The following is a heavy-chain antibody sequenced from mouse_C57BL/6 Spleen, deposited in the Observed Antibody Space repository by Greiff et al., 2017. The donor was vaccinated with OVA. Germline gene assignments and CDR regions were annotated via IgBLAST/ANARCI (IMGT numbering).Heavy chain of an antibody. CDR3: TRGWDGSGYVFYYFDY. CDR2: IYPGNSDT. V-gene: IGHV1-5*01. J-gene: IGHJ2*01. CDR1: GYTFTSYW. D-gene: IGHD3-2*02. Sequence: EVQLQQSGTVLARPGASVKMSCKTSGYTFTSYWMHWVKQRPGQGLEWIGAIYPGNSDTSYNQKFKGKAKLTAVTSASTAYMELSSRTNEDSAVYYCTRGWDGSGYVFYYFDYWGQGTTLTVSS.